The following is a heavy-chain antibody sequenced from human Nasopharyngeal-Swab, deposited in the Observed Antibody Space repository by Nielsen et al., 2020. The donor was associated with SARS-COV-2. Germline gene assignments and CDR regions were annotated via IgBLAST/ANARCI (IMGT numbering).Heavy chain of an antibody. CDR3: AREAVPTVAGWTRGY. J-gene: IGHJ4*02. V-gene: IGHV7-4-1*02. CDR2: INTNTGNP. Sequence: ASVKVSCKASVYTFPSSAINWLRHAPGQGLEWMGWINTNTGNPTYAQGFTGRFVFSLGTSVSTAYLQISSLKAEDTAMYYCAREAVPTVAGWTRGYWGQGTLVTVSS. D-gene: IGHD6-19*01. CDR1: VYTFPSSA.